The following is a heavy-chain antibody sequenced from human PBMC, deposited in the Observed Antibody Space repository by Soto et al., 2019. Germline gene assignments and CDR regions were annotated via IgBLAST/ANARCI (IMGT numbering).Heavy chain of an antibody. D-gene: IGHD4-17*01. CDR2: IGTPDQT. J-gene: IGHJ4*02. CDR3: ARDSVYYGDYELNYFDY. V-gene: IGHV3-11*05. Sequence: PGGSLRLSCVDSGLSFSVYAFSWVRQAPGKGLEWVSTIGTPDQTYYADSVKGRFTISRDNAKNSLYLQMNSLRAEDTAVYYCARDSVYYGDYELNYFDYWGQGTLVTVSS. CDR1: GLSFSVYA.